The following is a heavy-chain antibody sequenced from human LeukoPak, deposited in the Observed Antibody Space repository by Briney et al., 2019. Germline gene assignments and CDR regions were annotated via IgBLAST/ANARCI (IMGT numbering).Heavy chain of an antibody. D-gene: IGHD6-13*01. Sequence: ASVKVSCKASGGTFSSYAISWVRQAPGQGLEWMGGIIPIFGTANYAQKFQGRVTITADKSTSTAYMELSSLRSEDTAVYYCARDLGRHRVSSWYYFDYWGQGTLVTVSS. J-gene: IGHJ4*02. CDR1: GGTFSSYA. CDR2: IIPIFGTA. CDR3: ARDLGRHRVSSWYYFDY. V-gene: IGHV1-69*06.